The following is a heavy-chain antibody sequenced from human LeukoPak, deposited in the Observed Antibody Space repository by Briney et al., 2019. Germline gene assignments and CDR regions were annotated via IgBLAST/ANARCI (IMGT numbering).Heavy chain of an antibody. D-gene: IGHD3-22*01. V-gene: IGHV3-15*01. CDR1: GFTFSSYA. J-gene: IGHJ4*02. Sequence: GGSLRLSCAASGFTFSSYAMNWVRQAPGEGLEWVGRIKSKTDGGTTDYTAPVKGRFTISRDDSRNTLYLQMNSLKTEDTAVYYCTTYYDSGGSDYWGQGTLVTVSS. CDR3: TTYYDSGGSDY. CDR2: IKSKTDGGTT.